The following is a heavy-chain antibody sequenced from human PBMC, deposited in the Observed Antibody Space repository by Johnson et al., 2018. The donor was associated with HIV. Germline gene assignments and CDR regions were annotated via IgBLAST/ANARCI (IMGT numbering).Heavy chain of an antibody. CDR3: AKDMSGYDDAFDI. D-gene: IGHD5-12*01. CDR2: ISWDGGST. J-gene: IGHJ3*02. CDR1: GFTFDDYA. Sequence: VQLVESGGGLVQPGGSLRLSCAASGFTFDDYAMHWVRQAPGKGLEWVSLISWDGGSTYYADSVKGRFTISRDNSKNSLYLQMNRLRGEDTALYHCAKDMSGYDDAFDIWGQGTMVTVSS. V-gene: IGHV3-43D*03.